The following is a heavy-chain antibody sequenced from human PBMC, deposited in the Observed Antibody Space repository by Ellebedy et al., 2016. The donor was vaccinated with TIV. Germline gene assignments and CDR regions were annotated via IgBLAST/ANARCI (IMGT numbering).Heavy chain of an antibody. V-gene: IGHV1-69*02. Sequence: SVKVSXXASGGTFSNYPINWVRQAPGQGLEWMGRIIPIPRKTTYAQKFQGRLTVTADRSTGTVYMELSSLRSEDTAVYYCARRVDLRHRSGYYRGDAFDIWGQGTMVTVSS. CDR1: GGTFSNYP. D-gene: IGHD3-22*01. J-gene: IGHJ3*02. CDR3: ARRVDLRHRSGYYRGDAFDI. CDR2: IIPIPRKT.